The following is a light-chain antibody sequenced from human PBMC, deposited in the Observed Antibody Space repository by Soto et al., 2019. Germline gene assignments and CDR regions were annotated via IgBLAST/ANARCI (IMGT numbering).Light chain of an antibody. CDR2: RNN. J-gene: IGLJ3*02. CDR3: AAWDDSLSRVV. Sequence: QSALTQPASVSGSPGQSITISCTGTSSDIGTYNYVSWYQRLPGTAPKLLIFRNNQRRSGVPDRFSGSKSDTSASLAISGLRSEDEADYFCAAWDDSLSRVVFGGGTKLTVL. V-gene: IGLV1-47*01. CDR1: SSDIGTYNY.